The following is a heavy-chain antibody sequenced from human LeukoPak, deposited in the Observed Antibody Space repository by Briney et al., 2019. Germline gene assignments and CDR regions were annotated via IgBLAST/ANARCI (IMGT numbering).Heavy chain of an antibody. CDR1: GGSISSYY. D-gene: IGHD4-17*01. V-gene: IGHV4-4*07. Sequence: SETLSLTCTVSGGSISSYYWSWIRQPAGKGLEWIGRIYTSGSTNYNPSLKSRVTMSVDTSKNQFSLKLSSVTAADTAVYYCARDFQWRGFYGFDYWGQGTLVIVSS. J-gene: IGHJ4*02. CDR3: ARDFQWRGFYGFDY. CDR2: IYTSGST.